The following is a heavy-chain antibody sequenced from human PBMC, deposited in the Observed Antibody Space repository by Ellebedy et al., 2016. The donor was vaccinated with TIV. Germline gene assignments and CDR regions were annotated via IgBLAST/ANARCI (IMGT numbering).Heavy chain of an antibody. CDR2: ISYDGSDE. CDR3: AREGPLGSPHYYYYMDV. Sequence: GGSLRLXCAASGFTFSNYGMHWVRQAPGKGLEWVAVISYDGSDEYYTDSVMGRFTISRDDSKNTVYLQMNSLRVEDTALYYCAREGPLGSPHYYYYMDVWGKGTTVTVSS. V-gene: IGHV3-30*03. J-gene: IGHJ6*03. CDR1: GFTFSNYG. D-gene: IGHD1-14*01.